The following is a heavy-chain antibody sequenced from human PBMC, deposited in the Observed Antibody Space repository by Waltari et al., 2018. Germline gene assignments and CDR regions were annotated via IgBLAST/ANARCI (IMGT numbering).Heavy chain of an antibody. V-gene: IGHV4-59*11. CDR3: AVHSSGWNFDY. D-gene: IGHD6-19*01. CDR1: GGSISSHY. J-gene: IGHJ4*02. CDR2: IYYSGST. Sequence: QVQLQESGPGLVKPSETLSLTCPVSGGSISSHYWSWIRQPPGKGLEWIGYIYYSGSTNYNPSLKSRVTISVDTSKNQFSLKLSSVTAADTAVYYCAVHSSGWNFDYWGQGTLVTVSS.